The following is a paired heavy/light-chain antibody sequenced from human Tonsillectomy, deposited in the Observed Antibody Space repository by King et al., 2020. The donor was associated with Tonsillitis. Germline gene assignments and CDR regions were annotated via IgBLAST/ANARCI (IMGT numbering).Light chain of an antibody. CDR2: GAS. Sequence: EIVLTQSPGTLSLSPGERATLSCRASQTISSSCLAWYQQKPGQAPRLLIFGASNRATGIPDRFSGSESGTDFTLTISRLEPEDFAVYYCQQYGSSPLTFGGGTKVEIK. CDR1: QTISSSC. CDR3: QQYGSSPLT. J-gene: IGKJ4*01. V-gene: IGKV3-20*01.
Heavy chain of an antibody. V-gene: IGHV5-51*01. CDR1: GYSFTDYW. Sequence: EVQLVQSGAEVKKPGQSLKISCKVSGYSFTDYWIGWVRQMPGKGLEWVGVIYPDDSDTRYSPSFQGQVTITADKSISTAYLQWNSLKASDTAIYFCARHLRTPLFYYHMDVWGKGTTVTVSS. J-gene: IGHJ6*03. CDR2: IYPDDSDT. CDR3: ARHLRTPLFYYHMDV.